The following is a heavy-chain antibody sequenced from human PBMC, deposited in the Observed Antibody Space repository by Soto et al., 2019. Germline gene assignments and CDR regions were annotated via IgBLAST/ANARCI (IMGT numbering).Heavy chain of an antibody. CDR3: ARIRRQDGSGSYYFVDY. CDR2: IDWDDDK. J-gene: IGHJ4*02. V-gene: IGHV2-70*11. D-gene: IGHD3-10*01. Sequence: SGPTLVNPTQTLTLTCTFSGFSLSTSGMCVSWIRQPPGKALEWLARIDWDDDKYYSTSLKTRLTISKDTSKNQVVLTMTNMDPVDTATYYCARIRRQDGSGSYYFVDYWGQGTLVTVSS. CDR1: GFSLSTSGMC.